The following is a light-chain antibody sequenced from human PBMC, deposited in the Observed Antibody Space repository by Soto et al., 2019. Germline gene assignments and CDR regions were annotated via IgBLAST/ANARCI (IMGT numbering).Light chain of an antibody. J-gene: IGLJ2*01. V-gene: IGLV1-40*01. Sequence: QCVLTQPPSVSGAPGQRVTISCTGSSSNIGAGYDVHWYQQLPGTAPKLLIYGNSNRPSGVPDRFSGSKSGTSASLAITGLQAEDEADYYCQSYDSSLRVVLGGGTQLTVL. CDR2: GNS. CDR1: SSNIGAGYD. CDR3: QSYDSSLRVV.